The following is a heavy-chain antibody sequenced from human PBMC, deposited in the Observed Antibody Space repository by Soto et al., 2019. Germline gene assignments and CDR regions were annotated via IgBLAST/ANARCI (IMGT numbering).Heavy chain of an antibody. Sequence: QVQLQESGPGLVKPSETLSLTCTVSGGSVSSSSYYWTWLRQPPGKRLEWIGYIYFSGTTEYNPSLKSRVGISFDTSKNQFSLKLSSVIAADTAVYYCAREGKRVSMVRGFDSWGQGTLVTVSS. V-gene: IGHV4-61*01. CDR2: IYFSGTT. CDR1: GGSVSSSSYY. J-gene: IGHJ4*02. CDR3: AREGKRVSMVRGFDS. D-gene: IGHD3-10*01.